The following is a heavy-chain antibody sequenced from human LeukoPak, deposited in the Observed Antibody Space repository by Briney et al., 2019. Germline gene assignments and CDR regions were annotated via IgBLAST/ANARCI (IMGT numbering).Heavy chain of an antibody. J-gene: IGHJ5*02. V-gene: IGHV1-8*02. D-gene: IGHD6-19*01. Sequence: ASVKVSCKASGYTFTSYGINWVRQATGQGLEWMGWMNPNSGNTGYAQKFQGRVTMTRNTSISTAYMELSSLRSEDTAVYYCVTMVAVAGLYWFDPWGQGTLVTVSS. CDR3: VTMVAVAGLYWFDP. CDR1: GYTFTSYG. CDR2: MNPNSGNT.